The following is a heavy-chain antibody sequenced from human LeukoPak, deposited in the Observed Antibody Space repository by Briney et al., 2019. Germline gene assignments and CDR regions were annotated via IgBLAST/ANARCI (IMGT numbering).Heavy chain of an antibody. CDR2: ISTGGVSK. Sequence: GGSLRLSCAASGFTFSSYAMSWVRQAPGKGLEWVSGISTGGVSKYYADSVKGRFTISRDNSENTLYLQMNSLRAEDTAVYYCAKGSLEGDYDFWSGRDWGQGTLVTVSS. CDR1: GFTFSSYA. CDR3: AKGSLEGDYDFWSGRD. J-gene: IGHJ4*02. V-gene: IGHV3-23*01. D-gene: IGHD3-3*01.